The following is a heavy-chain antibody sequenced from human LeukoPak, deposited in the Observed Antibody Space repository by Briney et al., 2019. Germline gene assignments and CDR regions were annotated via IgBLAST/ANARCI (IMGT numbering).Heavy chain of an antibody. CDR1: GFTFSNAR. CDR3: TTDRSIGQGFLEWSHAPWEVNV. Sequence: GGPLRLSCAASGFTFSNARMSWVRQAPGKGLEWVGRIKSKTDGGTTDYAAPVKGRFTISRDDSKNTLYLQMNSLKTEDTAVYYCTTDRSIGQGFLEWSHAPWEVNVWGKGTTVTVSS. V-gene: IGHV3-15*01. CDR2: IKSKTDGGTT. D-gene: IGHD3-3*01. J-gene: IGHJ6*04.